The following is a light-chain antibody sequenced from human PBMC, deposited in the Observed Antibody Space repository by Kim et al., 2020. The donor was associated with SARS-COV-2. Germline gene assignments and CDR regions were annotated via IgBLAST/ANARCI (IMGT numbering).Light chain of an antibody. CDR1: SSDVGGYDY. Sequence: QSALTQPASVSGSPGQSITLSCSGTSSDVGGYDYVSWYQQHPGKAPKIIVYDVSNRPSGVSSRFSGSKSGNTASLTISGLQAEDEADYYCSSYTSSSTLVFGGGTQLTVL. J-gene: IGLJ2*01. V-gene: IGLV2-14*01. CDR3: SSYTSSSTLV. CDR2: DVS.